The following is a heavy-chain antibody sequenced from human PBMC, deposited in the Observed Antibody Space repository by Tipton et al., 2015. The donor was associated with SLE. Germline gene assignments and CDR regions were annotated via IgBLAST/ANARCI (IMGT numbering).Heavy chain of an antibody. CDR3: ARWGSPFDY. CDR1: GFTFSSYA. D-gene: IGHD3-16*01. J-gene: IGHJ4*02. CDR2: ISGSGGST. Sequence: GSLRLSCAASGFTFSSYAMSWVRQAPGKGLEWVSAISGSGGSTYYADSVKGRFTISRDNAKNSLYLQMNSLRAEDTAVYYCARWGSPFDYWGQGTLVTVSS. V-gene: IGHV3-23*01.